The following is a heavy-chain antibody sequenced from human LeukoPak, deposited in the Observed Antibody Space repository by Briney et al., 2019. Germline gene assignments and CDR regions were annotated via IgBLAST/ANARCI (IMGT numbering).Heavy chain of an antibody. CDR1: VYTLTSYG. CDR2: ISAHNGKT. J-gene: IGHJ1*01. CDR3: ARTRGPVSTRLGQR. Sequence: VSLKVSLKASVYTLTSYGISWVRETPGQGLEWMGCISAHNGKTHNAHKIQHRVTMTTDTPTRTPYIELSRQRDADTAVYSSARTRGPVSTRLGQRGGQGTLVTVP. V-gene: IGHV1-18*01. D-gene: IGHD2-2*01.